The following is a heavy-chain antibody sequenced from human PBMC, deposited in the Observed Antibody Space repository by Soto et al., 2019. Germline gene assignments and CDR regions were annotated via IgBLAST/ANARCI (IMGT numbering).Heavy chain of an antibody. Sequence: PGGSLRLSCAASGFTFSSYGMHWVRQAPGKGLEWVAVISYDGSNKYYADSVKGRFTISRDNSKNTLYLQMNSLRAEDTAVYYCAKLAGLDVDTDIFDYWGQGTLVTVSS. CDR2: ISYDGSNK. CDR1: GFTFSSYG. J-gene: IGHJ4*02. D-gene: IGHD5-18*01. CDR3: AKLAGLDVDTDIFDY. V-gene: IGHV3-30*18.